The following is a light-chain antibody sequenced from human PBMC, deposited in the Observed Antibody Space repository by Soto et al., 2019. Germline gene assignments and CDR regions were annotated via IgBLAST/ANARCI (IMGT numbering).Light chain of an antibody. Sequence: EIVLTQSPGTLSLSPGERATLSCRASQSVSSSYLAWYQQKPGQAPRLLVDGATSRATGIPDRFRGSGSGRDFTLTISRLEPEDFAVYYCQQYGTSPYTFGQGTKLEIK. V-gene: IGKV3-20*01. CDR2: GAT. J-gene: IGKJ2*01. CDR3: QQYGTSPYT. CDR1: QSVSSSY.